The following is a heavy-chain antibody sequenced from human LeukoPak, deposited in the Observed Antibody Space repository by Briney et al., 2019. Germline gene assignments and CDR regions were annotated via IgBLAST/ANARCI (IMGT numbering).Heavy chain of an antibody. J-gene: IGHJ5*02. V-gene: IGHV4-4*07. Sequence: SETLSLTCTVSGGSISSYYLSWIRQPAGKGLEWIGRIYSRETTYNPSLKDRVTMSADTSRNHVSLTLNSVTAADTAVYYCARDSGTTGEVKFDPWGQGTLVTVSS. D-gene: IGHD3-10*01. CDR1: GGSISSYY. CDR3: ARDSGTTGEVKFDP. CDR2: IYSRET.